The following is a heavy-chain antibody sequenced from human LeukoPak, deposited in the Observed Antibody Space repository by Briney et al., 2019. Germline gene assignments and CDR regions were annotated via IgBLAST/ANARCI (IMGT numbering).Heavy chain of an antibody. CDR3: ARHGGSCHGGGGDCYTFDY. V-gene: IGHV4-59*08. CDR1: NASITRYY. CDR2: ISNGGST. D-gene: IGHD2-21*02. Sequence: PSETLSLPCSVSNASITRYYWSWSRQSPGKGLGLGGYISNGGSTNYNPSPKSRPSISVDTPKPQVSPKLSSVTAADTAVYSCARHGGSCHGGGGDCYTFDYWGQGTLVTVSS. J-gene: IGHJ4*02.